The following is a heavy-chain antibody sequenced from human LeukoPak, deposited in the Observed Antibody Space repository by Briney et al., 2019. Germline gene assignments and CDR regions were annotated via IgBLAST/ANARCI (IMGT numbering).Heavy chain of an antibody. CDR1: AGSITSYY. J-gene: IGHJ2*01. Sequence: SATLSPTCTVSAGSITSYYWSWIRQPPGKGLEWNGYIYYSGSTDYNPSLKSRVTISVDTSKNQFSLKLSSVTAADTAVYYCARATDGYRSYWYFDLWGRGALVSVSS. CDR2: IYYSGST. CDR3: ARATDGYRSYWYFDL. D-gene: IGHD5-24*01. V-gene: IGHV4-59*01.